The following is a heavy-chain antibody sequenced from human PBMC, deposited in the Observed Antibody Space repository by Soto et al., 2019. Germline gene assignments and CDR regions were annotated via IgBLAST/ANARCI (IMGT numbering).Heavy chain of an antibody. CDR3: ARRDGYNFDY. D-gene: IGHD5-12*01. CDR1: GLTFSSYA. J-gene: IGHJ4*02. Sequence: EVQLVESGGGLVQPGGSLRLSCAASGLTFSSYAMHWVRQAPGKGLEYVSAINSNGGSTYYANSVKGRFTISRDNSKNTLYLQMGSLRAEDMAVYYCARRDGYNFDYWGQGTLVTVSS. V-gene: IGHV3-64*01. CDR2: INSNGGST.